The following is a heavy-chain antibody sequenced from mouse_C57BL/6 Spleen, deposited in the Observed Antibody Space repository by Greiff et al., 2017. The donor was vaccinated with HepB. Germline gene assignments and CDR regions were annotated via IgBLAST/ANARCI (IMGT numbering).Heavy chain of an antibody. Sequence: VQLQQSGSELRSPGSSVKLSCKDFDSEVFPIAYMSWVRQKPGHGFEWIGGILPSIGRTIYGEKFEDKATLDADTLSNTAYLELNSLTSEDSAIYYCARATTVVASYWYFDVWGTGTTVTVSS. CDR2: ILPSIGRT. V-gene: IGHV15-2*01. J-gene: IGHJ1*03. CDR3: ARATTVVASYWYFDV. CDR1: DSEVFPIAY. D-gene: IGHD1-1*01.